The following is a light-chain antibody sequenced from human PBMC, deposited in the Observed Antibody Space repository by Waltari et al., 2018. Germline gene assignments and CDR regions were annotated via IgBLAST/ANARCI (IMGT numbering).Light chain of an antibody. CDR2: GTI. CDR3: QSYDRSLSGWV. J-gene: IGLJ3*02. V-gene: IGLV1-40*01. CDR1: SPNVAAGHV. Sequence: QSALTQPPPVSGAPGPLVTLSCTWRSPNVAAGHVVHWYQQLPGTAPKLLNYGTINRLSGVPDRFSGSQSGTSPSLAITGLLAEDEGDYYCQSYDRSLSGWVFGGGTKLTVL.